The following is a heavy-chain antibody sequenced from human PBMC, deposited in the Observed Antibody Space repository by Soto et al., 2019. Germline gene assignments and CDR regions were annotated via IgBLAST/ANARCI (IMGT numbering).Heavy chain of an antibody. CDR1: GYTLTELS. D-gene: IGHD2-15*01. J-gene: IGHJ6*02. CDR2: FDPEDGET. V-gene: IGHV1-24*01. Sequence: GASVKVSCKVSGYTLTELSMHWVRQAPGKGLEWVGGFDPEDGETIYAQKFQGRVTMTEDTSTDTAYMELSSLRSEDTAVYYCATDRKIEAATYYYYYYGMDVWGQGTTVTVSS. CDR3: ATDRKIEAATYYYYYYGMDV.